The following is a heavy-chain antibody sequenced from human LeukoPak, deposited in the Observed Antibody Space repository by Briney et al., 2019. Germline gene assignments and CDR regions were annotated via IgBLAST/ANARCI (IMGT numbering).Heavy chain of an antibody. V-gene: IGHV1-69*04. D-gene: IGHD3-22*01. Sequence: GASVKVSCKASGGTFSSYAISWVRQAPGQGLEWMGRIIPILGIANYAQKFQGRVTITADKSTSTVYMELSSLRSEDTAVYYCARALNYYDSSGYYSMDYWGQGTLVTVSS. J-gene: IGHJ4*02. CDR3: ARALNYYDSSGYYSMDY. CDR2: IIPILGIA. CDR1: GGTFSSYA.